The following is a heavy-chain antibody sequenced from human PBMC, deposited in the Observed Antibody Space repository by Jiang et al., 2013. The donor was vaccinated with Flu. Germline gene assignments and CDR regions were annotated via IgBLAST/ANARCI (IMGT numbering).Heavy chain of an antibody. Sequence: NYYWSWIRQHPGKGLEWIGYIYHSGSTNYNPSLKSRVTISVDKSKNQFSLKLSSVTAADTAVYYCARRSTGPTGGVDFWGQGTLVTVSS. CDR2: IYHSGST. D-gene: IGHD1-7*01. CDR1: NYY. J-gene: IGHJ4*02. CDR3: ARRSTGPTGGVDF. V-gene: IGHV4-59*12.